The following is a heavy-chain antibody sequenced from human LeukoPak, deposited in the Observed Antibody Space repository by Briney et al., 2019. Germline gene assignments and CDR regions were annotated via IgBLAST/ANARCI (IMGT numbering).Heavy chain of an antibody. Sequence: GGSLRLSCAASGFSISSYWMTWVRQAPGKRLEWVANIKQDGNEKYYVDSVKGRFAISGDNAKNSLFLQMNSLRAEDTAVYYCARVGFYASSRYYPDYWGQGTPVSVSS. J-gene: IGHJ4*02. CDR3: ARVGFYASSRYYPDY. V-gene: IGHV3-7*01. CDR1: GFSISSYW. D-gene: IGHD2-8*01. CDR2: IKQDGNEK.